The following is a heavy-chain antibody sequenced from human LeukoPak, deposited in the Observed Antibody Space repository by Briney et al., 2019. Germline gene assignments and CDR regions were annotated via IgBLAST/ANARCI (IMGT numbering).Heavy chain of an antibody. Sequence: PGGSLRLSCAASAFTFSNYAMSWVRQAPGKGLEWVSTISNSDSSTYYADSVKGRFTISRDNSGNTLYLQMNSLRAGDTAVYYCARQAVARPFDLWGQGTMVAVSS. CDR3: ARQAVARPFDL. J-gene: IGHJ3*01. V-gene: IGHV3-23*01. CDR1: AFTFSNYA. CDR2: ISNSDSST.